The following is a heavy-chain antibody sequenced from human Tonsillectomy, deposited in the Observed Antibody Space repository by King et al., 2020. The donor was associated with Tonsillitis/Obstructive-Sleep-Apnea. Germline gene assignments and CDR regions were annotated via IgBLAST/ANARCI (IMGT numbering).Heavy chain of an antibody. Sequence: VQLQESGPGLVKPSETLSLTCSVSGGSITSYYWTWIRQPPGKGLEWIGYIYYTGHTNYNPSLKSRVSISVDTSKNQFFLKLSSVTAADTAVYYCARGKIAARPPNWFDPWGQGTLVTVSS. CDR1: GGSITSYY. V-gene: IGHV4-59*01. CDR2: IYYTGHT. CDR3: ARGKIAARPPNWFDP. J-gene: IGHJ5*02. D-gene: IGHD6-6*01.